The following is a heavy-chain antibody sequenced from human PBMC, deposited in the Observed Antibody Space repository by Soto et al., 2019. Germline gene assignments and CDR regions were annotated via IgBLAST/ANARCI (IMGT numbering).Heavy chain of an antibody. CDR2: IIPIFGTA. J-gene: IGHJ5*02. V-gene: IGHV1-69*01. CDR3: ARKPFDSPGEFWFDP. CDR1: GGTFSSYA. Sequence: QVQLVQSGAEVKKPGSSVKVSCKASGGTFSSYAISWVRQAPGQVLEWMGGIIPIFGTANYAQKFQGRVTITADESTSTAYMELSSLRSEDTAVYYCARKPFDSPGEFWFDPWGQGTLVTVSS. D-gene: IGHD3-10*01.